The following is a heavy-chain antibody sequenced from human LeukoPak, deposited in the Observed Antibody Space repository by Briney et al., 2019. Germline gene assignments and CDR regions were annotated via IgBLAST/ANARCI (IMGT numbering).Heavy chain of an antibody. D-gene: IGHD3-10*01. CDR2: IYNTGSS. Sequence: KPSETLSLTCTVSGGSVSSDSWNWIRQSPGKGLVWIGYIYNTGSSNHNPSLKNRVTISFDKSKSHLSLNLTSVTAADTAIYYCARHGMMNLVQGTFWYFDLWGRGTLVTVSS. J-gene: IGHJ2*01. CDR3: ARHGMMNLVQGTFWYFDL. V-gene: IGHV4-59*08. CDR1: GGSVSSDS.